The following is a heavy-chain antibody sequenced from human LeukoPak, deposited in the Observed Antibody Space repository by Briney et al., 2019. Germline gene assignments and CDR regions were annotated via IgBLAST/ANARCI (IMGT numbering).Heavy chain of an antibody. J-gene: IGHJ4*02. Sequence: ASVKVSCKASDYTFTSYGISWVRQAPGEGPEWMGWISGSTGDTNYAQKFQGRVTMTADTSSSTAYMELRSLRLDDMAVYYCARDENYGIFFNVDYWGQGTLVTVSS. CDR2: ISGSTGDT. V-gene: IGHV1-18*03. CDR3: ARDENYGIFFNVDY. CDR1: DYTFTSYG. D-gene: IGHD4-17*01.